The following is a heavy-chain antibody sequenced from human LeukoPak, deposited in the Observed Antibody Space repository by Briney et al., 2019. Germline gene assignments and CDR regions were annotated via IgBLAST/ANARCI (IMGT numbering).Heavy chain of an antibody. CDR2: IRYDGSNK. Sequence: QSGGSLRLSCAASGFTFSSYAMSWVRQAPGKGLEWVAFIRYDGSNKYYADSVKGRFTISRDNSKNTLYLQMNSLRAEDTAVYYCAKDTKDIVVVPAASRPGALDYWGQGTLVTVSS. J-gene: IGHJ4*02. D-gene: IGHD2-2*01. CDR3: AKDTKDIVVVPAASRPGALDY. CDR1: GFTFSSYA. V-gene: IGHV3-30*02.